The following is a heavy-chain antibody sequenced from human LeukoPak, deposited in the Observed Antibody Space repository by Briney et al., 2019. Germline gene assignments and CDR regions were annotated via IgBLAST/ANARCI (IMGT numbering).Heavy chain of an antibody. Sequence: SETLSLTCTVSGGSISSGSYYWSWTRQPAGKGLEWIGRIYTSGSTNYNPSLKSRVTISVDTSKNQFSLKLSSVTAADTAVYYCARAMRGWFDPWGQGTLVTVSS. V-gene: IGHV4-61*02. CDR3: ARAMRGWFDP. J-gene: IGHJ5*02. CDR1: GGSISSGSYY. CDR2: IYTSGST.